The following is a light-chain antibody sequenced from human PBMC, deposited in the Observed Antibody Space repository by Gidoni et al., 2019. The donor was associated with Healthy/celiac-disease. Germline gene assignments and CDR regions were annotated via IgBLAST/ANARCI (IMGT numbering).Light chain of an antibody. J-gene: IGKJ1*01. CDR2: GAS. Sequence: EIVLTQSPGTLSLSQGERATLSCRASQSFSSSDLAWYQQKPGQAPRLLIYGASSRATGIPDSVSGSGSGTDFTLTISRLEPEDFAVYYCQQYGSSPWTCGQGTKVEIK. CDR1: QSFSSSD. CDR3: QQYGSSPWT. V-gene: IGKV3-20*01.